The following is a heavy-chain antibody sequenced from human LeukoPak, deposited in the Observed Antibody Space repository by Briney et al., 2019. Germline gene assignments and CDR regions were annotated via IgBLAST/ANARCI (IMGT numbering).Heavy chain of an antibody. CDR3: AKQGYYYDSSGYYVFFDY. V-gene: IGHV3-23*01. CDR1: GFTFSSYA. D-gene: IGHD3-22*01. Sequence: PGGSLRLSCAASGFTFSSYAMSWVRQAPGKGLEWVSDISGSGASTYYADSVKGRFTISRDNSKNTLYLQMNSLRAEDTAVYYCAKQGYYYDSSGYYVFFDYWGQGTLVTVSS. J-gene: IGHJ4*02. CDR2: ISGSGAST.